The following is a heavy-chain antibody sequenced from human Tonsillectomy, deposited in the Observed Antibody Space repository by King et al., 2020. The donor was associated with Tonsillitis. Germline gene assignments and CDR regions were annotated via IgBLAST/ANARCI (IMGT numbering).Heavy chain of an antibody. CDR3: AGEGDGSGSYYVDY. J-gene: IGHJ4*02. D-gene: IGHD3-10*01. CDR2: IYHSRST. Sequence: QLQESGPGLVKPSETLSLTCTVSGYSISSGYYWGWIRQPPGKGLEWIGSIYHSRSTYYNPSLKSRVTISVDTSKNQCSLKLSSVTAADTAVYYCAGEGDGSGSYYVDYWGQGTLVTVSS. CDR1: GYSISSGYY. V-gene: IGHV4-38-2*02.